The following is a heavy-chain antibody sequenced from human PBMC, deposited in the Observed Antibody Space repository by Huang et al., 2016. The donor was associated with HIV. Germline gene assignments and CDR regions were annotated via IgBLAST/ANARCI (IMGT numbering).Heavy chain of an antibody. D-gene: IGHD2-21*02. CDR2: INTDNGKP. J-gene: IGHJ3*02. Sequence: QVQLVQSGSELKKPGASVKVYCKASGYTFTNYGVHWVRQAPGQGLEWMGLINTDNGKPSYAQGLTGRFVFSLDTSVNTAYVQISSLKAADSAIYYCVRVRRVMDTYCVADCSTLEAFDIWGQGTVVTVSA. CDR3: VRVRRVMDTYCVADCSTLEAFDI. CDR1: GYTFTNYG. V-gene: IGHV7-4-1*02.